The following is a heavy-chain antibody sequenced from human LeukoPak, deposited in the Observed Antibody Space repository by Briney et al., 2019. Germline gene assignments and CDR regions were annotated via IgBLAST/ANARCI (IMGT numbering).Heavy chain of an antibody. D-gene: IGHD6-6*01. Sequence: ASVTVSCTASGSTFTGYYMHWVRQAPGQGLEWMGWINPNSGGTNYAKKFQGRVTIIRDTSTSTAYMELSRLRSDDTAVYYCASGIAARLDYWGQGTLVTVSS. CDR2: INPNSGGT. V-gene: IGHV1-2*02. CDR3: ASGIAARLDY. CDR1: GSTFTGYY. J-gene: IGHJ4*02.